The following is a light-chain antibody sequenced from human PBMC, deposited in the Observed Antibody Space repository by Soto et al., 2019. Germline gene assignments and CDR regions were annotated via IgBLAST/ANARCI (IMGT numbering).Light chain of an antibody. CDR3: SSHSSSSDHVV. Sequence: QSALTQPASVSGSPGQSVTISCTGTSSDVGGHNYVSWYQQHPGKAPKLIINEVSHRPSGVSNRFSGSKSGNTASLTISGLQAEDEADFYCSSHSSSSDHVVFGGGTQLTVL. CDR1: SSDVGGHNY. CDR2: EVS. J-gene: IGLJ3*02. V-gene: IGLV2-14*01.